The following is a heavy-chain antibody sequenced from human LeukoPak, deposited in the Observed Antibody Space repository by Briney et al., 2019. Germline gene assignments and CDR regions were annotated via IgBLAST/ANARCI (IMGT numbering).Heavy chain of an antibody. Sequence: ASVKVSCKASGYSFINFGLSWVRQAPGQGLEWMGWISAYNHNTNYAQKFQGRVTMTIDTSTTTVYMELRSLRSDDTAIYYCARGRNYYYMDVWGKGTTVTVSS. CDR2: ISAYNHNT. V-gene: IGHV1-18*01. J-gene: IGHJ6*03. CDR1: GYSFINFG. CDR3: ARGRNYYYMDV.